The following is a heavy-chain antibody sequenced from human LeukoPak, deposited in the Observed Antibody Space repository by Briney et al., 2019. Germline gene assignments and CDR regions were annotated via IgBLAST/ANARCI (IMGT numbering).Heavy chain of an antibody. J-gene: IGHJ4*02. D-gene: IGHD3-10*01. V-gene: IGHV4-39*07. CDR1: GVSISSSNSY. Sequence: SETLSLTCTVSGVSISSSNSYWGWIRQPPGKGLEWIGSIYYSGNTYYNASLKSQVSISIDTSKNQFSLKLSSVTTADTAVYFCASLHYYGSGTFPDHWGQGTLVTVSS. CDR3: ASLHYYGSGTFPDH. CDR2: IYYSGNT.